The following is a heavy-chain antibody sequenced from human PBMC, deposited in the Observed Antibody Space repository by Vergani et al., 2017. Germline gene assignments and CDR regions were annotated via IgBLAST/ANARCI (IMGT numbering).Heavy chain of an antibody. J-gene: IGHJ6*03. D-gene: IGHD1-7*01. CDR1: GFSLNTRGVS. Sequence: QITLKESGPTLVKPTQTLTLTCTFSGFSLNTRGVSVAWIRQPPGKALDWLALIYWKDDQHYSPSLNNRVTITKDTSKNQLVLTSTNMAYVDTLSYYGVYSNNRGGTTGCLYPVNYSYYLDVWGKGATVTVSS. CDR2: IYWKDDQ. V-gene: IGHV2-5*04. CDR3: VYSNNRGGTTGCLYPVNYSYYLDV.